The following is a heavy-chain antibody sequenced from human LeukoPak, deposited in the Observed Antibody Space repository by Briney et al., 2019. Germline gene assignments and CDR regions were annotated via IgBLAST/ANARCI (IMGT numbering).Heavy chain of an antibody. D-gene: IGHD6-13*01. J-gene: IGHJ5*02. Sequence: GGFLRLSCAASGFTFSSYAMSWVRQAPGKGLEWVSAISGSGGSTYYADSVKGRFTISRDNSKNTLYLQMNSLRAEDTAVYYCAKGIAAGLQNWFDPWGQGTLVTVSS. V-gene: IGHV3-23*01. CDR3: AKGIAAGLQNWFDP. CDR1: GFTFSSYA. CDR2: ISGSGGST.